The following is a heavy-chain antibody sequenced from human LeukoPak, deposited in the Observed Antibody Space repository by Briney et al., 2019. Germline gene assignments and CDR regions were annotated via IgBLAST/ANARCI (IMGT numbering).Heavy chain of an antibody. CDR3: ARAGSSSAFDI. D-gene: IGHD6-6*01. CDR1: GGSISSYY. Sequence: PSETLSLTCTVSGGSISSYYWSWIRQPPGKGLEWIGYIYYSGSTNYNPSLKSRVTISVDTSKNQFSLKLSSVTAADTAVYYCARAGSSSAFDIWVQGTVVTVSS. CDR2: IYYSGST. V-gene: IGHV4-59*12. J-gene: IGHJ3*02.